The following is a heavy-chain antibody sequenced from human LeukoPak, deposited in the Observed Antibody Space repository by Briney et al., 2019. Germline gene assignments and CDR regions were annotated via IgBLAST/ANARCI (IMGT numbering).Heavy chain of an antibody. CDR3: AKTLRPPGVVTREDYYYYGMDV. D-gene: IGHD4-23*01. V-gene: IGHV3-30*18. CDR1: GFTFSSYG. CDR2: ISYDGSNK. Sequence: PGGSLRLSCAASGFTFSSYGMHWVRQAPGKGLEWVAVISYDGSNKYYADSVKGRFTISRDNSKNTLYLQMNSLRAEDTAVYYCAKTLRPPGVVTREDYYYYGMDVWGQGTRSPSP. J-gene: IGHJ6*02.